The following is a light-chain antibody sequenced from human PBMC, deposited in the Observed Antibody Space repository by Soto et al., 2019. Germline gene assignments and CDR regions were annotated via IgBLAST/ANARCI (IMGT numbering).Light chain of an antibody. J-gene: IGKJ3*01. CDR3: QQHSSYPRT. CDR1: QSISSW. CDR2: KAS. Sequence: DIQMTQSPSTLSASVGDRVTITCRASQSISSWLAWYQQKAGKAPKLLIYKASGLESGVPPRFSGSGSGTEFTLTISSLQPDDFATYYCQQHSSYPRTCGSGTKVDIK. V-gene: IGKV1-5*03.